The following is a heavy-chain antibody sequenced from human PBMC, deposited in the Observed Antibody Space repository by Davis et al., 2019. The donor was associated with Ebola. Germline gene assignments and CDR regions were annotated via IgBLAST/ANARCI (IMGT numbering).Heavy chain of an antibody. J-gene: IGHJ3*02. CDR1: GYTFTSYY. Sequence: SVTVSCKASGYTFTSYYMHWVRQAPGQGLEWMGIINPSGGSTSYAQKFQGRVTITADESTSTAYMELSSLRSEDTAVYYCARVHEDYGGYNDAFDIWGQGTMVTVSS. D-gene: IGHD4-23*01. CDR3: ARVHEDYGGYNDAFDI. V-gene: IGHV1-46*01. CDR2: INPSGGST.